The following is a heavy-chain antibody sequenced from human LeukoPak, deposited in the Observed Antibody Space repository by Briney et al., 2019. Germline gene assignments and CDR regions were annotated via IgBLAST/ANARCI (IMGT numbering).Heavy chain of an antibody. CDR3: AKDLFPAGGY. J-gene: IGHJ4*02. V-gene: IGHV3-23*01. D-gene: IGHD1-1*01. CDR2: ISGSGGST. CDR1: GFTFSSYG. Sequence: GGSLRLSCAASGFTFSSYGMRWVRQAPGKGLEWVSAISGSGGSTYYADSVKGRSTISRDNSKNTLYLQMNSLRAEDTAVYYCAKDLFPAGGYWGQGTLVTVSS.